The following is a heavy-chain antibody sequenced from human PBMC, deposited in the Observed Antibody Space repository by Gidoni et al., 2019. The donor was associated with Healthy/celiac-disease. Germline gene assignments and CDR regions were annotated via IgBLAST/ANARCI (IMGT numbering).Heavy chain of an antibody. J-gene: IGHJ4*02. CDR3: AKDGHWHYAGYYFDS. CDR2: VRTTSSYI. D-gene: IGHD1-7*01. CDR1: GVTFSSYS. V-gene: IGHV3-21*01. Sequence: EVHLVESGGGMVKPGGSLRLSGAASGVTFSSYSMNWVRQAPGKGLEWVSSVRTTSSYIYYADSVKGRFTISRDNAKNSLFLQMNSLRAEDTAVYYCAKDGHWHYAGYYFDSWGQGALVTVSS.